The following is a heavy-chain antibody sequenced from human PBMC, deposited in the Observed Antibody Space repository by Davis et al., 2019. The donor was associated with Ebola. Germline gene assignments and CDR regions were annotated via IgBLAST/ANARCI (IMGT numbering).Heavy chain of an antibody. CDR2: IFGDDDK. CDR1: GFALITPEVG. V-gene: IGHV2-5*02. J-gene: IGHJ5*02. D-gene: IGHD5-12*01. CDR3: ALGKRGYSGYDFDP. Sequence: SGPTLVQPTQTLTLTCTFSGFALITPEVGVGWIRQPPGKAVEWLALIFGDDDKRYRPSLKSRLTITKDISKDQVVLSMTNMDPVDTATYYCALGKRGYSGYDFDPWGQGTLVTVSS.